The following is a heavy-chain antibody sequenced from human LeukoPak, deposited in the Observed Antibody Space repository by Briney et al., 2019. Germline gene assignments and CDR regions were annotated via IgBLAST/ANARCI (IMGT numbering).Heavy chain of an antibody. V-gene: IGHV1-69*13. Sequence: SVKVSCKASGGTFSGYAISWVRQAPGQGLEWMGGIIPIFGTANYAQKFQGRVTITADESTSTAYMELSSLRSEDTAVYYCARGFLVYDILTGYFPWGQGTLVTVSS. D-gene: IGHD3-9*01. CDR1: GGTFSGYA. J-gene: IGHJ5*02. CDR3: ARGFLVYDILTGYFP. CDR2: IIPIFGTA.